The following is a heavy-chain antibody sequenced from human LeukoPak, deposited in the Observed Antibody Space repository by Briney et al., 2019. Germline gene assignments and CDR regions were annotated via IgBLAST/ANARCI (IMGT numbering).Heavy chain of an antibody. CDR3: ARDIMVRGVIYDY. CDR2: ISYDGSNK. CDR1: GFTFSSYA. V-gene: IGHV3-30*04. J-gene: IGHJ4*02. D-gene: IGHD3-10*01. Sequence: QTGGSLRLSCAASGFTFSSYAMHWVRQAPGKGLEWVAVISYDGSNKYYADSVKGRFTISRDNSKNTLYLQMNSLRAEDTAVYYCARDIMVRGVIYDYWGQGTLVTVSS.